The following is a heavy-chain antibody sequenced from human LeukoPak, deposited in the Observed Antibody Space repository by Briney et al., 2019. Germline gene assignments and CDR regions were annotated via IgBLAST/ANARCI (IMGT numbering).Heavy chain of an antibody. Sequence: GGSLRLSCAASGLTVSSNYMSWVRQAPGKGLEWVGFIRSKAYGGTTEYAASVKGRFTISRDDSKSIAYLQMNSLKTEDTAVYYCTWGYCSSTSCYEGYWGQGTLVTVSS. J-gene: IGHJ4*02. CDR3: TWGYCSSTSCYEGY. D-gene: IGHD2-2*01. CDR1: GLTVSSNY. V-gene: IGHV3-49*04. CDR2: IRSKAYGGTT.